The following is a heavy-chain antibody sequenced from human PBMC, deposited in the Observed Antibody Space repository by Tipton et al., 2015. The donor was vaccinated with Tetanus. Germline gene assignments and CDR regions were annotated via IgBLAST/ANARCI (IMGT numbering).Heavy chain of an antibody. D-gene: IGHD3-16*01. Sequence: SLRLSCEVSGFIFSNYKMNWVRQAPGKGPEWISSISSTSSYIYYAGSVKGRFTISRDNAKNSLYLHMKSLSAEDTAVYYCASGGTLVYWGPGAMVSVSS. CDR2: ISSTSSYI. J-gene: IGHJ4*02. V-gene: IGHV3-21*01. CDR1: GFIFSNYK. CDR3: ASGGTLVY.